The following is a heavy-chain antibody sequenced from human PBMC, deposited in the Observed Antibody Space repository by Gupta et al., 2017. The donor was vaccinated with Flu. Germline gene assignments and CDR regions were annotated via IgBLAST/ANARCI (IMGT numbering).Heavy chain of an antibody. J-gene: IGHJ4*02. CDR3: ARHGISVGATGYFDY. D-gene: IGHD1-26*01. CDR2: IYPGDSDT. CDR1: GYSFTSYW. V-gene: IGHV5-51*01. Sequence: EVQLVQSGAEVKKPGASLKISCQGSGYSFTSYWIGWVRQMPGKGLEWMGIIYPGDSDTRYSPSFQGQVTISADKSISTAYLQWSSLKASDTAMYYCARHGISVGATGYFDYWGQGTLVTVSS.